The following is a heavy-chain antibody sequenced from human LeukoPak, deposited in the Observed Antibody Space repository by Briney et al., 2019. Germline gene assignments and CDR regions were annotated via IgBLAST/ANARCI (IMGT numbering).Heavy chain of an antibody. V-gene: IGHV4-4*07. D-gene: IGHD6-13*01. Sequence: SETLSLTCTVSGGSINTYYWSCIRQPAGKGLEWIGRIYFSGSTNYNPSLKSRVTMSVDTSKNQFSLKLSSVTAADTAVYYCAREWNAVAGFGYWGQGTLVTVSS. CDR3: AREWNAVAGFGY. CDR1: GGSINTYY. J-gene: IGHJ4*02. CDR2: IYFSGST.